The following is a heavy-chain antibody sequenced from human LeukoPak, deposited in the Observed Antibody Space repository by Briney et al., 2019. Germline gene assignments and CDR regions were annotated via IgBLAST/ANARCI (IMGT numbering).Heavy chain of an antibody. CDR2: ISYDGSNK. CDR3: ARGSYDFWSGYSAFDI. D-gene: IGHD3-3*01. CDR1: GFTFSSYA. Sequence: GGSLRLSCAASGFTFSSYAMHWVRQAPGKGLEWVAVISYDGSNKYYADSVKGRFTISRDNSKNTLYLQMNSLRAEDTAVYYCARGSYDFWSGYSAFDIWGQGTMVTVSS. J-gene: IGHJ3*02. V-gene: IGHV3-30-3*01.